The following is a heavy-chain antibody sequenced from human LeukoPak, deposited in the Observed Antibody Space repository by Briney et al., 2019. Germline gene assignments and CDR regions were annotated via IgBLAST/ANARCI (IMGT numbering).Heavy chain of an antibody. CDR1: GFTVSSYY. CDR3: ARGGGYSYGLAY. V-gene: IGHV3-66*01. J-gene: IGHJ4*02. Sequence: PGGSLRLSCAASGFTVSSYYMSWVRLPPGKGLEWVSFIYSGGGTYYAGSVKGRFTISSDDSKNTLYLQMNSLRAEDTAVYYCARGGGYSYGLAYWGQGTLVTVSS. CDR2: IYSGGGT. D-gene: IGHD5-18*01.